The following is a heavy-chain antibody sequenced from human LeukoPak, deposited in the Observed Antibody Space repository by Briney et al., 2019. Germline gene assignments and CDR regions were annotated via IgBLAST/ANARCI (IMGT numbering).Heavy chain of an antibody. CDR2: INSDGSST. Sequence: PGGSLRLSCAASGFTFSSYWMHWVRQAPGKGLVWVSRINSDGSSTSYADSVKGRFTISRDNAKNTLYLQMNSLRAEDTAVYYCARASNSLGEIDYWGQGTLVTVSS. D-gene: IGHD3-16*01. J-gene: IGHJ4*02. CDR3: ARASNSLGEIDY. V-gene: IGHV3-74*01. CDR1: GFTFSSYW.